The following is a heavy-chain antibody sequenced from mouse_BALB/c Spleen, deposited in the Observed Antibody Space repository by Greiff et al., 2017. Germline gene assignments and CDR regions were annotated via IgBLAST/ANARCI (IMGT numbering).Heavy chain of an antibody. J-gene: IGHJ4*01. CDR2: ISYSGST. D-gene: IGHD1-1*01. Sequence: EVQRVESGPGLVKPSQSLSLTCTVTGYSITSDYAWNWIRQFPGNKLEWMGYISYSGSTSYNPSLKSRISITRDTSKNQFFLQLNSVTTEDTATYYCARRTVVDYYAMDYWGQGTSVTVSS. CDR3: ARRTVVDYYAMDY. V-gene: IGHV3-2*02. CDR1: GYSITSDYA.